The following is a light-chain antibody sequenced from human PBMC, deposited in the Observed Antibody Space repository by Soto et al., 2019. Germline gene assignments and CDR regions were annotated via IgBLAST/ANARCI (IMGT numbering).Light chain of an antibody. CDR3: QQYGRSPFT. J-gene: IGKJ3*01. V-gene: IGKV3-20*01. Sequence: EIVLTQSPSTLSLSQGDRATLSCRASQSVSSSYLAWYQQQPGQAPRLLIYGASSRATGIPGRFRGSGSGTDFTLTIRRLEPEDFAVYYCQQYGRSPFTFGPGTKVDI. CDR1: QSVSSSY. CDR2: GAS.